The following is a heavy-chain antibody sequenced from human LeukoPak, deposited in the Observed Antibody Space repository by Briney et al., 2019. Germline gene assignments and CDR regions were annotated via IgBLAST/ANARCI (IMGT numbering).Heavy chain of an antibody. J-gene: IGHJ4*02. V-gene: IGHV4-61*02. Sequence: SQTLSLTCTLSGGSISSGSYYWSWIRQPAGKGLEWIGRIYTSGSTNYNPSLKSRVTISVDTSKNQFSLKLSSVTAADTAVYYCAREDYDSSGYYYFRYYFDYWGQGTLVTVSS. CDR3: AREDYDSSGYYYFRYYFDY. CDR2: IYTSGST. CDR1: GGSISSGSYY. D-gene: IGHD3-22*01.